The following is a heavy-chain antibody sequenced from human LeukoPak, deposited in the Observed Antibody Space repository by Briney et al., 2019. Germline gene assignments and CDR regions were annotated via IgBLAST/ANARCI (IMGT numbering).Heavy chain of an antibody. J-gene: IGHJ4*02. CDR1: GDSVSSNSAA. CDR3: TREYTYGRIDY. D-gene: IGHD5-18*01. Sequence: SQTLSLTCAISGDSVSSNSAAWNWFRQSPSRGLEWLGRTYYRSKWYNDYVLSVKSRITILPDTSQNQFSLHLTSVTPEDTAVYYCTREYTYGRIDYWGQGTLVTVPS. CDR2: TYYRSKWYN. V-gene: IGHV6-1*01.